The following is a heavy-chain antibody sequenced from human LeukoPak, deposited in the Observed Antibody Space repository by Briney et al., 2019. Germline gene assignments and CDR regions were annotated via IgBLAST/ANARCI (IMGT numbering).Heavy chain of an antibody. V-gene: IGHV1-69*05. J-gene: IGHJ4*02. CDR2: IIPIFGTA. CDR1: GGTFSSYA. CDR3: ATDRGFYGGNSEYYFDY. D-gene: IGHD4-23*01. Sequence: ASVKVSCKASGGTFSSYAISWVRQAPGQGLEWMGRIIPIFGTANYAQKFQGRVTITTDESTSTAYMELSSLRSEDTAVYYCATDRGFYGGNSEYYFDYWGQGTLVTVSS.